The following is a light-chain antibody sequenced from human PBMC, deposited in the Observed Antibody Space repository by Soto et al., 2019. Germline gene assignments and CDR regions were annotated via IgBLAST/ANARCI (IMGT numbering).Light chain of an antibody. Sequence: EIVMTQSPATLSVSPGEGATLSCRASQSVGSTLAWYQQRPGQAPRVVIYGASTRASGIPARFNGSGSGTDFTLTISSLQSEDFSVYYCQHYSNWFWTFGQGTKVEIK. CDR3: QHYSNWFWT. V-gene: IGKV3-15*01. CDR2: GAS. J-gene: IGKJ1*01. CDR1: QSVGST.